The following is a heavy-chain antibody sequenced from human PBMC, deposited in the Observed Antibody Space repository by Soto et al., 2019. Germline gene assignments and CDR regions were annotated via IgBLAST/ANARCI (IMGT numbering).Heavy chain of an antibody. V-gene: IGHV1-46*03. CDR2: INPSGGST. Sequence: ASVKVSCKASGYTFTNYYMHWVRQAPGQGLEWMGIINPSGGSTSYAQKFQGRVTMTRDTSTSTVYMELSSLRSEDTAVYYCASSLWFGELLYDYRGQGTLVTVSS. J-gene: IGHJ4*02. D-gene: IGHD3-10*01. CDR3: ASSLWFGELLYDY. CDR1: GYTFTNYY.